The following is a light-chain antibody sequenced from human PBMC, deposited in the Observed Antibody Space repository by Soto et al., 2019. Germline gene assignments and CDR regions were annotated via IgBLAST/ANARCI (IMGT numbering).Light chain of an antibody. CDR1: QSISSW. CDR2: KAS. CDR3: QHYNSYSEA. V-gene: IGKV1-5*03. J-gene: IGKJ1*01. Sequence: DIQMTESPSTLSGSVGDGVTITCRASQSISSWLAWYQQKPVKAPNLLIYKASTLESGVPSRFSGSGSGTEFTLTISSLQPDDFATYYCQHYNSYSEAFGQGTKVDIK.